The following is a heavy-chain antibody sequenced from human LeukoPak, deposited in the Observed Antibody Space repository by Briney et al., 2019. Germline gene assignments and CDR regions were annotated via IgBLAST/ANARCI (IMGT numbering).Heavy chain of an antibody. J-gene: IGHJ4*02. V-gene: IGHV4-59*01. D-gene: IGHD6-13*01. CDR2: IYYSGST. CDR3: ARHDVYSSNHVGLDY. CDR1: GGSISSYY. Sequence: SETLSRTCTVSGGSISSYYWSGIRQPPGKGLEWIGYIYYSGSTNYNSAFKSRVTISIDTSKNQFSLRLSSVTAADTAVYYCARHDVYSSNHVGLDYWGQGTLVSVSS.